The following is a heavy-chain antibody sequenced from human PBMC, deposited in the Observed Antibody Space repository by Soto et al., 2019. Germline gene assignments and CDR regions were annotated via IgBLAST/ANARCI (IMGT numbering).Heavy chain of an antibody. V-gene: IGHV1-8*01. J-gene: IGHJ6*03. CDR1: GYTFTSYD. CDR2: MNPNSGNT. CDR3: AVAHYGTAYYYYMDV. Sequence: GASVKVSCTASGYTFTSYDINWVRQATGQGLEWMGWMNPNSGNTGYAQKFQGRVTMTRNTSISTAYMELSSLRSEDTAVYYCAVAHYGTAYYYYMDVWGKGTTVTVSS. D-gene: IGHD3-10*01.